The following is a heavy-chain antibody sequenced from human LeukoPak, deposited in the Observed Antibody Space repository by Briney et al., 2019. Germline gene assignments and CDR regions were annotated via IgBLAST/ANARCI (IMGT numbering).Heavy chain of an antibody. J-gene: IGHJ6*03. CDR2: MNPNSGNT. Sequence: ASVKVSCKASGYTFTSYDINWVRQAPGQGLEWMGWMNPNSGNTVYAQKFQGRVTITRNTSISTAYMELSSLRSEDTAVYYCARGPTYCSSTSCWFGGIYYYYYMDVWGKGTTVTVSS. V-gene: IGHV1-8*03. D-gene: IGHD2-2*01. CDR1: GYTFTSYD. CDR3: ARGPTYCSSTSCWFGGIYYYYYMDV.